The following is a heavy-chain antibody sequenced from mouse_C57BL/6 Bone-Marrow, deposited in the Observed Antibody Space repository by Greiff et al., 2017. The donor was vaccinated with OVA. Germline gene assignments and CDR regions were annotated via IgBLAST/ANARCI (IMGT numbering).Heavy chain of an antibody. CDR3: SYGSDGY. CDR1: GYTFTSDG. V-gene: IGHV1-81*01. J-gene: IGHJ2*01. D-gene: IGHD1-1*01. Sequence: QVQLQQSGAELVRPGASVKLSCTASGYTFTSDGISWVKQRPGQGLEWIGEIYPRSGNTYYNEKFQGKATLTADTSSSTAYMELRSLASEDSAVYFCSYGSDGYWGQGTTLTVSS. CDR2: IYPRSGNT.